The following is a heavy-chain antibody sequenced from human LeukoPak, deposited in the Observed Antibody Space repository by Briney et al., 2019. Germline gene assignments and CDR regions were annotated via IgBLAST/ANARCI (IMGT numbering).Heavy chain of an antibody. CDR2: IIPILGIA. J-gene: IGHJ4*02. CDR3: AGEGVLMSRYHFDY. V-gene: IGHV1-69*04. Sequence: GSSVKVSCKASGGTFSSYTISWVRQAPGQGLEWMGRIIPILGIANYAQKFQGRVTITADKSTSTAYMELSSLRSEDTAVYYCAGEGVLMSRYHFDYWGQGTLVTVSS. D-gene: IGHD2-15*01. CDR1: GGTFSSYT.